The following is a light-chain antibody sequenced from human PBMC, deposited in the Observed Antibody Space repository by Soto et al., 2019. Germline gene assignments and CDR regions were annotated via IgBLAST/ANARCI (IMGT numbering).Light chain of an antibody. CDR1: SSDVGGYNY. CDR3: CSYAGSSSYV. J-gene: IGLJ1*01. Sequence: QSALTQPRSVSGSPGQSVTISCTGTSSDVGGYNYVSWYQQHPGKAPKLMIYTVTKRPSGVPDRFSGSKSANTASLTISGLQADDEADYYCCSYAGSSSYVFGTGTNLTVL. CDR2: TVT. V-gene: IGLV2-11*01.